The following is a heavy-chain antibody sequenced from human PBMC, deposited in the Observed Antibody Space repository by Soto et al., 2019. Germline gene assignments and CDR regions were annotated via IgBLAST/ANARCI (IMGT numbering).Heavy chain of an antibody. CDR1: GFTVSSNY. V-gene: IGHV3-53*01. J-gene: IGHJ6*02. Sequence: PGGSLRLSCAASGFTVSSNYMSWVRQAPGKGLEWVSVIYSGGSTYYADSVKGRLTISRDNSKNTLYLQMNSLRAEDTAVYYCARDSRQDFWSGPPTNYYYYGMDVWGQGTTVTVSS. CDR2: IYSGGST. D-gene: IGHD3-3*01. CDR3: ARDSRQDFWSGPPTNYYYYGMDV.